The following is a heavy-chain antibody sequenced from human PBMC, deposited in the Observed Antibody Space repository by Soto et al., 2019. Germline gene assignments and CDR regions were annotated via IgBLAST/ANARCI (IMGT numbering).Heavy chain of an antibody. D-gene: IGHD6-19*01. CDR2: ISHSGST. CDR1: GGPFSGYY. Sequence: PSEPMSHTCAVYGGPFSGYYWSWIRQPPGKGLEWIGEISHSGSTSYNPSLKSRVTISTDTSKNQFSLKLTSLTDADTAVYYCARGRWLDPNWGQGTLVTVSS. J-gene: IGHJ4*02. CDR3: ARGRWLDPN. V-gene: IGHV4-34*01.